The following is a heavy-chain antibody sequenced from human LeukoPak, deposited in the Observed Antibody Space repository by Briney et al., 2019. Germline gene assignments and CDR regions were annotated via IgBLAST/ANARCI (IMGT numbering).Heavy chain of an antibody. D-gene: IGHD1-26*01. J-gene: IGHJ3*02. CDR3: ARVKVEWELLIAFDI. V-gene: IGHV1-18*01. CDR2: ISAYNGNT. Sequence: ASVKVSCKASGYTFTSYGISWVRQAPGQGLEWMGWISAYNGNTNYAQKLQGRVTMTTDTSTSTAYMELSRLRSDDTAVYYCARVKVEWELLIAFDIWGQGTMVTVSS. CDR1: GYTFTSYG.